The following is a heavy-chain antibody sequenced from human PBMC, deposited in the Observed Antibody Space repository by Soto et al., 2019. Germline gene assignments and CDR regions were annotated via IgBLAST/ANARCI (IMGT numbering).Heavy chain of an antibody. D-gene: IGHD3-16*02. V-gene: IGHV4-61*01. CDR2: IYYSGST. CDR3: ARLFGGVIAPNWFDP. CDR1: GGSVSSGSYY. J-gene: IGHJ5*02. Sequence: SETLSLTCTVSGGSVSSGSYYWSWIRQPPGKGLEWIGYIYYSGSTNYNPSLKSRVTISVDTSKNQFSLKLSSVTAADTAVYYCARLFGGVIAPNWFDPWGQGTLVTVSS.